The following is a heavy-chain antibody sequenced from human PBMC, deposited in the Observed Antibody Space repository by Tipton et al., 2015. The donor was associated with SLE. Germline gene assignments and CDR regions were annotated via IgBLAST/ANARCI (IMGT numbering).Heavy chain of an antibody. J-gene: IGHJ4*02. D-gene: IGHD2-15*01. CDR2: IYYTGSA. CDR3: ARGGLKLPY. V-gene: IGHV4-59*01. Sequence: PGLVKPSETLSLTCTVSGGSISRYYWSWIRQPPGKGLEWIGYIYYTGSANYNPSLKSRVTISVDRSKNQFSLKMTSVTTADTAVYYCARGGLKLPYWGQGTLVTVSS. CDR1: GGSISRYY.